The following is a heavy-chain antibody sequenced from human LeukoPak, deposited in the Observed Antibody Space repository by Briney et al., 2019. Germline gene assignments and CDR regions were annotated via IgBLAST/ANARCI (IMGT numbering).Heavy chain of an antibody. Sequence: PSETLSLTCTVSGCSISGFHWSSIRQSAGKGLEWIGRLYTSGYTNYNPSLESRVTMSVDTSKNQFSLKLRSVTAADTAVYYCARDNRILWFGENHHYGMDVWGQGTTVTVSS. D-gene: IGHD3-10*01. CDR2: LYTSGYT. J-gene: IGHJ6*02. CDR1: GCSISGFH. V-gene: IGHV4-4*07. CDR3: ARDNRILWFGENHHYGMDV.